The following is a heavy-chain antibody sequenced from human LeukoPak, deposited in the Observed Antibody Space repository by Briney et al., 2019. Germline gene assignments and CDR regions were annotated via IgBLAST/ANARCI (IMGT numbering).Heavy chain of an antibody. CDR2: VYGGGST. Sequence: PGGSLRLSCAASGFTVRSNYMSWVRQAPGKGLEWVSVVYGGGSTYYADSVKGRFTISRDNSKNTLYLQMNSLRAEDTAVYYCARTYGSGSPYFDYWGQGTLVTVSS. CDR3: ARTYGSGSPYFDY. CDR1: GFTVRSNY. V-gene: IGHV3-53*01. J-gene: IGHJ4*02. D-gene: IGHD3-10*01.